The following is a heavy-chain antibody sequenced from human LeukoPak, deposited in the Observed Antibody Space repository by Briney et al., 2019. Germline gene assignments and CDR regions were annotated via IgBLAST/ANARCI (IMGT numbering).Heavy chain of an antibody. J-gene: IGHJ4*02. D-gene: IGHD1-20*01. CDR2: INSDGRDR. CDR1: GFAFSSYW. CDR3: ATFGFNWNLGY. Sequence: PGGSLRLSCAASGFAFSSYWMHWVRQAPGKGLVWVSRINSDGRDRGYVDSVKGRFTISRDNAKNTVYLQMNSLRAEDTAVYYCATFGFNWNLGYWGQGTLVTVSS. V-gene: IGHV3-74*01.